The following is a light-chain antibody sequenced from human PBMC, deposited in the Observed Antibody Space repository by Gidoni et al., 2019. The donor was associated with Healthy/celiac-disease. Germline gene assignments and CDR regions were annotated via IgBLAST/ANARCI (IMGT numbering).Light chain of an antibody. CDR1: QSVLYSSNNKNY. J-gene: IGKJ3*01. CDR2: WAS. CDR3: QQYYSTRGT. Sequence: DIVMTQSPDSLAVSLGERATINCKSSQSVLYSSNNKNYLAWYQQKPGQPPKLLIYWASTRESGVPDRFSGSGSGTDFTLTISSLQAEDVAVYYCQQYYSTRGTFXPXTKVDIK. V-gene: IGKV4-1*01.